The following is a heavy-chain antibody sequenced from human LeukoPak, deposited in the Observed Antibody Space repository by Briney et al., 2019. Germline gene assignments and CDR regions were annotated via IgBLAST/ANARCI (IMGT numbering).Heavy chain of an antibody. CDR3: ARDRDYSNTERGFDY. CDR1: GYTFTDYY. J-gene: IGHJ4*02. V-gene: IGHV1-2*02. Sequence: GASVKVSCKTSGYTFTDYYIHWVRQAPGQGLEWMGWINPNSGETNSAQKFQGRVTMTGDTSISNAYMELRRVTSDDTAVYYCARDRDYSNTERGFDYWGQGTLVTVSS. CDR2: INPNSGET. D-gene: IGHD4-11*01.